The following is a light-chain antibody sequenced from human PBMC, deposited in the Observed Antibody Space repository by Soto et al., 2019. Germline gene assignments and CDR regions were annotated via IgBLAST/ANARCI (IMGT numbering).Light chain of an antibody. CDR2: GAS. CDR1: QSVSSN. J-gene: IGKJ1*01. Sequence: EIVMTQSPATLSVSPGERATLSCRASQSVSSNLAWYQQKPGQAPRLLIYGASTRATGIPARFSGSGSGTEFTLTISSLQSEDFVVYYCQQYNNWPRTFGQGTRWKSN. CDR3: QQYNNWPRT. V-gene: IGKV3-15*01.